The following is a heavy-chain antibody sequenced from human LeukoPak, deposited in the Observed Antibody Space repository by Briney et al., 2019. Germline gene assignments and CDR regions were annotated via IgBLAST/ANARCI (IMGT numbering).Heavy chain of an antibody. Sequence: GGSLRLSCAASGFTFSSYGMHWVRQAPGKGLEWVAFIRYDGSNKYYADSVKGRFTISRDNSKNTLYLQMNSLRAEDTAVYYCAKEGMGSHYYYYMDVWGKGTTVTVSS. CDR1: GFTFSSYG. V-gene: IGHV3-30*02. D-gene: IGHD5-24*01. J-gene: IGHJ6*03. CDR2: IRYDGSNK. CDR3: AKEGMGSHYYYYMDV.